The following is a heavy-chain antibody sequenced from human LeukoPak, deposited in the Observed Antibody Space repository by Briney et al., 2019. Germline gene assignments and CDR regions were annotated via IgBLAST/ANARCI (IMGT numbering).Heavy chain of an antibody. CDR1: GFTFSTYW. J-gene: IGHJ4*02. D-gene: IGHD1-1*01. CDR2: INPDESST. CDR3: ARGGLEPVDY. V-gene: IGHV3-74*01. Sequence: QPGGPLRLSCAASGFTFSTYWMHWVRQAPGKGLVWVSRINPDESSTSYADSVKGRFTISRDNAKNTLYLQLNSLRDDDTAVYYCARGGLEPVDYWGQGTLVTVSS.